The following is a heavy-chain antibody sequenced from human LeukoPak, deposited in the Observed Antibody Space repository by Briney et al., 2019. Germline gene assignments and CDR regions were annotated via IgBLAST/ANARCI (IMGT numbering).Heavy chain of an antibody. Sequence: ASVKVSCKASGYTFTGYYMHWVRQAPGQGLEWMGWINPNSGGTNYAQKFQGRVTMTRDTSISTAYMELSRLRSDDTAVYYCARSSSGWQGYYYGMDVWGQGTTVTVSS. CDR2: INPNSGGT. D-gene: IGHD6-19*01. J-gene: IGHJ6*02. CDR3: ARSSSGWQGYYYGMDV. CDR1: GYTFTGYY. V-gene: IGHV1-2*02.